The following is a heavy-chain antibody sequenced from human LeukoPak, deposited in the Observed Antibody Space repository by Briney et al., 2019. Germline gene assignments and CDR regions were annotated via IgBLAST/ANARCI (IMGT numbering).Heavy chain of an antibody. CDR2: IYWNDDK. CDR1: GFSLSTSGVG. V-gene: IGHV2-5*01. J-gene: IGHJ5*02. D-gene: IGHD5-18*01. CDR3: ALQGGSYNWFDP. Sequence: SGPTLVKPTQTLTLTCTFSGFSLSTSGVGVGGIRQPPGKALEWLALIYWNDDKRYNPSLKSRLTITKDTSKNQVVLTMTNMDPVDTATYYCALQGGSYNWFDPWGQGILVTVSS.